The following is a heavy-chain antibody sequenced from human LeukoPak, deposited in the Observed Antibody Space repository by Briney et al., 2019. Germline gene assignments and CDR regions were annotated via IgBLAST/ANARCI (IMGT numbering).Heavy chain of an antibody. V-gene: IGHV4-59*01. CDR2: LYYSGST. D-gene: IGHD3-10*01. Sequence: SETPSLTCSVSGGSISSYYWSWIRQPPGKGLEWIGYLYYSGSTNSNPSLKSRVTMSVDTSKNQFSLKLRSVTAADTAVYYCARGGSGISNAFDIWGQGTMVTVSS. CDR1: GGSISSYY. J-gene: IGHJ3*02. CDR3: ARGGSGISNAFDI.